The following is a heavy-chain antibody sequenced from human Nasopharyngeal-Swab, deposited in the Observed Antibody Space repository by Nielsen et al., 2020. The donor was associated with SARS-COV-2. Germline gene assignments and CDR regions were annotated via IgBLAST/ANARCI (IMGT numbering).Heavy chain of an antibody. CDR2: INHSGST. CDR1: GGSISSYY. CDR3: ATESREDYYYGMDV. J-gene: IGHJ6*02. V-gene: IGHV4-34*01. D-gene: IGHD1-26*01. Sequence: SETLSLTCTVSGGSISSYYWSWIRQPPGKGLEWIGEINHSGSTNYNPSLKSRVTISVDTSKNQFSLKLSSVTAADTAVYYCATESREDYYYGMDVWGQGTTVTVSS.